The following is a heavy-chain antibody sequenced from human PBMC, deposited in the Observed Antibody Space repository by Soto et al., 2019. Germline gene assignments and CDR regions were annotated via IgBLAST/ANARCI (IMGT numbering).Heavy chain of an antibody. J-gene: IGHJ4*02. Sequence: TLSLTCTVSGAYVTATGYYWSWIRQHPGKGLEWIGYIDSSGSSYYSPSLKSRLSLSIDTSKNEFSLKLTSVTAADTAIYYCARVQRFCPARWGQGTLVTAPQ. V-gene: IGHV4-31*03. CDR2: IDSSGSS. CDR1: GAYVTATGYY. D-gene: IGHD3-3*01. CDR3: ARVQRFCPAR.